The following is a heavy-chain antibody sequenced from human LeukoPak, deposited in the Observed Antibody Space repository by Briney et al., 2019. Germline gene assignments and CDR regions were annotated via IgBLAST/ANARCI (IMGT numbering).Heavy chain of an antibody. CDR3: AKGDFWSGYSSDWFDP. CDR1: GFTFSSYS. D-gene: IGHD3-3*01. V-gene: IGHV3-21*01. Sequence: PGGSLRLSCAASGFTFSSYSMNWVRQAPGKGLEWVSSISSSSSYIYYADSVKGRFTISRDNAKNSLYLQMNSLRAEDTAVYYCAKGDFWSGYSSDWFDPWGQGTLVTVSS. CDR2: ISSSSSYI. J-gene: IGHJ5*02.